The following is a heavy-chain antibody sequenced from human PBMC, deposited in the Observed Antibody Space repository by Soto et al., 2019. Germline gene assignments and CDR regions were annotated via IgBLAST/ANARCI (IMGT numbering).Heavy chain of an antibody. CDR2: IYYSGST. V-gene: IGHV4-39*01. J-gene: IGHJ4*02. CDR1: GGSISSSSYY. Sequence: SETLSLTCTVSGGSISSSSYYWGWIRQPPGKGLEWIGSIYYSGSTYYNPSLKSRVTISVDTSKNQFSLKLSSVTAADTAVYYCARTAQSLLPGPLYYFDYWGQGTLVTVSS. CDR3: ARTAQSLLPGPLYYFDY. D-gene: IGHD2-15*01.